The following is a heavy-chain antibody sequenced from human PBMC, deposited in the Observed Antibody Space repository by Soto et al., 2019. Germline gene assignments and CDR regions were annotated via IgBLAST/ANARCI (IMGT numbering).Heavy chain of an antibody. D-gene: IGHD6-19*01. CDR3: ARSVAVPGAHIDY. CDR1: GGSISGSY. V-gene: IGHV4-59*01. CDR2: VYYTGST. Sequence: ATLSLTCSVSGGSISGSYWSWIRQSPGKGLEWLGYVYYTGSTNYSPSLRSRVSISVDTSKNEFSLRLSSVTAADTAVYFCARSVAVPGAHIDYWGQGTQVTVSS. J-gene: IGHJ4*02.